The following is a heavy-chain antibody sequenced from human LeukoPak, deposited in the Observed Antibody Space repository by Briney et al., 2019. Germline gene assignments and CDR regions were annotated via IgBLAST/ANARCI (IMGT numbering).Heavy chain of an antibody. D-gene: IGHD3-10*01. V-gene: IGHV4-31*03. CDR2: IYYSGST. CDR1: GGSISSGGYY. Sequence: SQTLSLTCTVSGGSISSGGYYWSWIRQHPGKGLEWIGYIYYSGSTYYNPSLKSRVTISVDTSKNQFSLKLSSVTAADTAVYYCARRRSGSGTFDYWGQGTLVTVSS. J-gene: IGHJ4*02. CDR3: ARRRSGSGTFDY.